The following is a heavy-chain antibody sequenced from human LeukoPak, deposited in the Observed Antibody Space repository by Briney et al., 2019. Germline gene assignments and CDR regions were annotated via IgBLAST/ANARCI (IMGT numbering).Heavy chain of an antibody. D-gene: IGHD6-13*01. CDR1: GGSISSSNW. CDR2: IYHSGST. Sequence: SETLSLTCAVSGGSISSSNWWSWVRQPPGKGLEWIGEIYHSGSTNYNPSLKSRVTISVDTSKNQFSLKLSSVTAADTAVYYCARHSAAGGYFDYWGQGTLVTVSS. CDR3: ARHSAAGGYFDY. J-gene: IGHJ4*02. V-gene: IGHV4-4*02.